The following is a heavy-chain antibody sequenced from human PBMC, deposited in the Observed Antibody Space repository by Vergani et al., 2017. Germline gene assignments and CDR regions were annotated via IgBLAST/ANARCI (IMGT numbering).Heavy chain of an antibody. CDR1: GFTFSSYA. Sequence: QVQLVESGGGVVQPGRSLRLSCAASGFTFSSYAMHWVRQAPGKGLEWVAVISYDGSNKYYADSVKGRFTISRDNSKNTLYLQMNSLRAEDTAVYYCARGEEDRRGIAGDGYFDYWGQGTLVTVSS. V-gene: IGHV3-30*01. J-gene: IGHJ4*02. CDR3: ARGEEDRRGIAGDGYFDY. D-gene: IGHD2-21*02. CDR2: ISYDGSNK.